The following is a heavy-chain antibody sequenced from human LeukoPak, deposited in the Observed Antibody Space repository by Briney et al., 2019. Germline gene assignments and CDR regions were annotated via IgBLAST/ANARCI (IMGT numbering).Heavy chain of an antibody. V-gene: IGHV3-48*01. Sequence: PGGSLRLSCAASAFTFSDYSMNWVRQAPGKGLEWISDISGRSRNIYYADSVRGRFSISRDNAKNSMYLQMNSLRVEDTAVYYCARELLTSGSYFFDYWGQGTLVTVSS. D-gene: IGHD1-26*01. CDR2: ISGRSRNI. CDR3: ARELLTSGSYFFDY. CDR1: AFTFSDYS. J-gene: IGHJ4*02.